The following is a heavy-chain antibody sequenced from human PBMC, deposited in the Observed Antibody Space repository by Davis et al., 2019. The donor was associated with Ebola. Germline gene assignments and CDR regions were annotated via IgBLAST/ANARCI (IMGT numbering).Heavy chain of an antibody. J-gene: IGHJ3*01. CDR2: IYYSGST. CDR1: GGSISSSSYY. D-gene: IGHD1-26*01. CDR3: ARPGSGYSGSYDS. V-gene: IGHV4-39*01. Sequence: GSLRLSCTVSGGSISSSSYYWGWIRQPPGQGLEWIGSIYYSGSTYYNPSLKSRVTISVDTSKNQFSLKLSSVTAADTAVYYCARPGSGYSGSYDSWGQGTMVTVSS.